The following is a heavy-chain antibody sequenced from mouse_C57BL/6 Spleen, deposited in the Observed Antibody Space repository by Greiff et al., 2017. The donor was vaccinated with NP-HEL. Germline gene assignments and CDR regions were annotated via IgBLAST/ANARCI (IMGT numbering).Heavy chain of an antibody. V-gene: IGHV5-6*01. CDR3: ARHGEAQATFFDY. CDR2: ISSGGSYT. Sequence: EVKVVESGGDLVKPGGSLKLSCAASGFTFSSYGMSWVRQTPDKRLEWVATISSGGSYTYYPDSVKGRFTISRDNAKNTLYLQMSSLKSEDTAMYYCARHGEAQATFFDYWGQGTTLTVSS. D-gene: IGHD3-2*02. J-gene: IGHJ2*01. CDR1: GFTFSSYG.